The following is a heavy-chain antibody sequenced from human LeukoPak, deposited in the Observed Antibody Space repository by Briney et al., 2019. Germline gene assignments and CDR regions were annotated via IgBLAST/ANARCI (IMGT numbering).Heavy chain of an antibody. CDR3: AKTSPHYSYLDV. J-gene: IGHJ6*03. Sequence: SETLSLTCTVSGVSISSSSYYWGWIRQPPGKGLEWIGSIYYSGSTYYNPSLMSRVTISVDTSKDQFSLRLSSVTAADTALYYCAKTSPHYSYLDVWGKGTTVTVSS. CDR1: GVSISSSSYY. V-gene: IGHV4-39*07. CDR2: IYYSGST.